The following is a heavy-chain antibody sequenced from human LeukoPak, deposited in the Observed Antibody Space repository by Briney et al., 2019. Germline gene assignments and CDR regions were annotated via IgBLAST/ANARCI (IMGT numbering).Heavy chain of an antibody. CDR2: IYYSGST. CDR3: ARDDDYGGKLDY. CDR1: GGSISSGDYY. J-gene: IGHJ4*02. Sequence: SQTLSLTCTVSGGSISSGDYYWSWIRQPPGKGLEWIGYIYYSGSTYYNPSLKSRVTISVDTSKNQLSLKLSSVTAADTAVYYCARDDDYGGKLDYWGQGTLVTVSS. D-gene: IGHD4-23*01. V-gene: IGHV4-30-4*01.